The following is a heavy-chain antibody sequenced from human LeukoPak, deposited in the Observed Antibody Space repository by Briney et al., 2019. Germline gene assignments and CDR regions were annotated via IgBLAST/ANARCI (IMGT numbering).Heavy chain of an antibody. J-gene: IGHJ6*02. D-gene: IGHD1-1*01. V-gene: IGHV1-8*01. CDR3: ARVSTLPNYYYYYYGMDV. CDR1: GYTFTSYD. Sequence: ASVKVSCKASGYTFTSYDINWARQATGQGLEWMGWMNPNSGNTGYAQKFQGRVTMTRNTSISTAYMELSSLRSEDTAVYYCARVSTLPNYYYYYYGMDVWGQGTTVTVSS. CDR2: MNPNSGNT.